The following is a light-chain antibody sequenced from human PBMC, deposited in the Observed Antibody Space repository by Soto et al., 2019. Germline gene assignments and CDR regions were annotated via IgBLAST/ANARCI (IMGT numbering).Light chain of an antibody. CDR2: LGS. CDR3: MQALQTPLT. Sequence: DIVMTQSPLSLPVTPGEPASISCRSSQSLLHSSGYNYVDWYLQKPGQSPQLLIHLGSTRASGVPDRFSGSGSGTDFTLKISRVEAEDDGVYYCMQALQTPLTFGGGTRVEIK. CDR1: QSLLHSSGYNY. V-gene: IGKV2-28*01. J-gene: IGKJ4*01.